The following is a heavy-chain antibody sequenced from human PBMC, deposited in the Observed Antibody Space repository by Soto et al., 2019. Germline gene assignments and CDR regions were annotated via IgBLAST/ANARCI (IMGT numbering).Heavy chain of an antibody. D-gene: IGHD2-21*01. CDR1: EYTFTSYD. CDR3: ARVRPAIEKAFDY. J-gene: IGHJ4*02. CDR2: MNPNSGNT. Sequence: QVQLVQSGAEVKKPGASVKVSCKASEYTFTSYDINWVRQATGQGLEWMGWMNPNSGNTGYEQKFQGRVTMNRNTSISTVYMELSSLRSEDTAVYYCARVRPAIEKAFDYWGQGTLVTVSS. V-gene: IGHV1-8*01.